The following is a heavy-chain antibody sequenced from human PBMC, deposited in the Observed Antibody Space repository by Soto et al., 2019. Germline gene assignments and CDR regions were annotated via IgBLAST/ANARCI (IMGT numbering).Heavy chain of an antibody. Sequence: LXLSFTASGFTFRNYAMSWVRQAPGKGLEWVSSVTGGGDTTYYADSVKGRFTISRDNSKNTLYLQMNSLRAEDTALYYCAKKDRTDGRHDAFDVWRRGKMVTVSS. CDR2: VTGGGDTT. CDR3: AKKDRTDGRHDAFDV. V-gene: IGHV3-23*01. J-gene: IGHJ3*01. CDR1: GFTFRNYA. D-gene: IGHD2-8*01.